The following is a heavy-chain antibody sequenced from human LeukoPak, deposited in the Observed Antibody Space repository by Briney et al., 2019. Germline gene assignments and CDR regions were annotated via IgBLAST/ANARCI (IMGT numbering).Heavy chain of an antibody. V-gene: IGHV3-23*01. CDR1: GFTVSSNY. CDR3: AKDRYSIWYLTIDY. D-gene: IGHD6-13*01. J-gene: IGHJ4*02. CDR2: ISGSGDTT. Sequence: PGGSLRLSCAASGFTVSSNYMSWVRQAPGKGLEWVSVISGSGDTTNYADSVKGRFTISRDNSKNTLYLQMNSLRAEDTAVYYCAKDRYSIWYLTIDYWGQGTLVTVSS.